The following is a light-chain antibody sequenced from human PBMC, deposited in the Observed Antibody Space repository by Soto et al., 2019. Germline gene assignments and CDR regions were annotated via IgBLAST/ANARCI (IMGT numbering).Light chain of an antibody. CDR1: QSVSSY. V-gene: IGKV3-11*01. Sequence: IVLTQSPATLSLSPGERATLSCRASQSVSSYLAWYQQKPGQAPRLLIYDASNRATGIPARFSGSGSGTDGTITISSLETEDGSVYYCQQRSNWPPTFGQGTRLEIK. J-gene: IGKJ5*01. CDR3: QQRSNWPPT. CDR2: DAS.